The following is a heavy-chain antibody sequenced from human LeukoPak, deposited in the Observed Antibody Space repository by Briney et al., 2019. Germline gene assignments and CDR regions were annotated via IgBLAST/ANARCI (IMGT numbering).Heavy chain of an antibody. CDR3: ARGVPDYYGSGSVY. D-gene: IGHD3-10*01. Sequence: SETLSLTCTVSGGSTSSGSYYWSWIRQPAGKGLEWIGRIYSSGSTNYNPSLKSRVTISVDTSKNQFSLKLSSVTAADTAVYYCARGVPDYYGSGSVYWGQGTLVTVSS. V-gene: IGHV4-61*02. CDR2: IYSSGST. J-gene: IGHJ4*02. CDR1: GGSTSSGSYY.